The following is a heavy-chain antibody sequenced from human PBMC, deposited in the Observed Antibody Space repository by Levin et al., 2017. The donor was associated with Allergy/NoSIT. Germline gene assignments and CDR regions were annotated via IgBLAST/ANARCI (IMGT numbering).Heavy chain of an antibody. CDR2: ISTARSYM. Sequence: PGGSLRLSCTDSGSTFSRYGMTWVRQAPGKGLEWVSSISTARSYMYYADSVKGRFTISRDNAKNSVYLQMNSLRAEDTAVYYCATWRGSWYTSDFFADWGRGTPVTVSS. CDR1: GSTFSRYG. V-gene: IGHV3-21*06. CDR3: ATWRGSWYTSDFFAD. D-gene: IGHD2-15*01. J-gene: IGHJ4*02.